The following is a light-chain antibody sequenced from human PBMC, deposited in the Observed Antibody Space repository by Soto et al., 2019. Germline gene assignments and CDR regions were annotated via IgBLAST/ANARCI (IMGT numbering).Light chain of an antibody. Sequence: QSALTQPASVSGSPGQSITLSCTRTSSGVENYNLVSWYQHRPGKAPKLMIYEGSQRPSGVSDRFSGSRSGNTASLTSSGLRAEDEADYYCSSYAGAVVFGGGTKVTDL. J-gene: IGLJ2*01. CDR1: SSGVENYNL. V-gene: IGLV2-23*01. CDR2: EGS. CDR3: SSYAGAVV.